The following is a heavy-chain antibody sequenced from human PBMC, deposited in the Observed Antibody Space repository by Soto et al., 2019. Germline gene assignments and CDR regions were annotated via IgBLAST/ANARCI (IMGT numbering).Heavy chain of an antibody. V-gene: IGHV5-51*01. Sequence: GESLKISCKGSGYSFTSYWIAWVRQMPGKGLEWMGVIYPGDSDTRYSPSFQGQVTFSADKSISTAHLQWSSLKASDTAMYYCARSGSSWYNWFGPWGQGTLVTVSS. CDR2: IYPGDSDT. CDR1: GYSFTSYW. CDR3: ARSGSSWYNWFGP. J-gene: IGHJ5*02. D-gene: IGHD6-13*01.